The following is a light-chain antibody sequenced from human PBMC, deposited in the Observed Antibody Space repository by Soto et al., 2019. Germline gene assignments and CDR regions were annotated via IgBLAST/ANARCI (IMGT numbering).Light chain of an antibody. J-gene: IGKJ3*01. CDR1: QGVNDK. V-gene: IGKV3-15*01. CDR2: GAS. Sequence: EVVMTQSPATLSVSPGERATLSCRASQGVNDKVAWFQQKPGQAPRLLIIGASTTATAVPARFSGSASGTEFTLTISSLQSEDFAVYDGQQYNDWPSFTFGPETNVDIK. CDR3: QQYNDWPSFT.